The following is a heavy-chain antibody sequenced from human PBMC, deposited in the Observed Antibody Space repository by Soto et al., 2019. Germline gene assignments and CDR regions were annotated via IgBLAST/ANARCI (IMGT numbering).Heavy chain of an antibody. J-gene: IGHJ3*02. D-gene: IGHD3-16*02. CDR1: GGSVSSGSYY. CDR3: ARDLSLDI. CDR2: IYYSGST. V-gene: IGHV4-61*01. Sequence: QVQLQESGPGLVKPSETLSLTCTVSGGSVSSGSYYWTWIRQPPGKGLEWIGYIYYSGSTNYNPSLKSRVTISVGTSKNQCSLKLSSVTAADTAVYYCARDLSLDIWGQGTMVTVSS.